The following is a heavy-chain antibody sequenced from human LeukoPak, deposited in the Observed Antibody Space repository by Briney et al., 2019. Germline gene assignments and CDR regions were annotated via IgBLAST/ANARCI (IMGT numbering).Heavy chain of an antibody. D-gene: IGHD6-19*01. Sequence: SGGSLRLSCAASGFTFSSYAMHWVRQAPGKGLEWVAVISYDGSNKYYADSVKGRFTISRDNSKNTLYLQMNSLRAEDTAVYYCARDPLIAVAGTVNAFDIWGQGTMVTVSS. CDR1: GFTFSSYA. CDR2: ISYDGSNK. V-gene: IGHV3-30-3*01. J-gene: IGHJ3*02. CDR3: ARDPLIAVAGTVNAFDI.